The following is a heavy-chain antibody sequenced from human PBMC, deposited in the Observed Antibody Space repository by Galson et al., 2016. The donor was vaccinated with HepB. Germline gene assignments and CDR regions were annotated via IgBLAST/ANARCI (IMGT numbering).Heavy chain of an antibody. CDR1: GFTFSDYS. D-gene: IGHD4-23*01. V-gene: IGHV3-30-3*01. J-gene: IGHJ4*02. CDR3: ARGNGGKGSLDY. Sequence: SLRLSCAASGFTFSDYSMNWVRQAPDKGLEWVAIVSNDGNFQFYADSVKGRFTISRANFNNTLFLQMNSLRDEDTAIYYCARGNGGKGSLDYWGQGTLVTVSS. CDR2: VSNDGNFQ.